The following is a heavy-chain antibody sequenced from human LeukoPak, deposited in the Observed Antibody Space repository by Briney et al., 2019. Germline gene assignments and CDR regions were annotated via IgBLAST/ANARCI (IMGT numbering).Heavy chain of an antibody. D-gene: IGHD2-21*02. Sequence: SETLSLTCTVSGGSVSSYYWSWIRQTPGNGPEWIGDVYYSGSTNYNPSLKSRVTISVDTSKNQFSLKLSSVTAADTAVYYCARGGGDSGWRYYIDYWGQGTLVTVSS. CDR2: VYYSGST. J-gene: IGHJ4*02. CDR1: GGSVSSYY. CDR3: ARGGGDSGWRYYIDY. V-gene: IGHV4-59*02.